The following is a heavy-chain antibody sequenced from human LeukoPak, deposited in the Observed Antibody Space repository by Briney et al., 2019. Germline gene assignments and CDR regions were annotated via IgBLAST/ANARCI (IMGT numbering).Heavy chain of an antibody. CDR3: ARADSSGPFDY. CDR2: IYYSGST. CDR1: GGSISSYY. D-gene: IGHD6-19*01. V-gene: IGHV4-59*01. Sequence: KTSETLSLTCTVSGGSISSYYWSWIRQPPGKGLEWIGYIYYSGSTNYNPSLKSRVTISVGTSKNQFPLKLSSVTAADTAVYYCARADSSGPFDYWGQGTLVTVSS. J-gene: IGHJ4*02.